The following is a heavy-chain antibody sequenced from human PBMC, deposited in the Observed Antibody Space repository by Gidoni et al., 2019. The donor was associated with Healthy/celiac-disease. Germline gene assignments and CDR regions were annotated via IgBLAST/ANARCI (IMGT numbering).Heavy chain of an antibody. V-gene: IGHV1-18*04. CDR1: GYTFTSYG. Sequence: QVQLVQSGAEVKKPGASVKVSCKASGYTFTSYGISWVRQAPGQGLEWMGWISAYNGNTNYAQKLQGRVTMTTDTSTSTAYMELRSLRSDDTAVYYCARDSPGSSSSQDYYYYYMDVWGKGTTVTVSS. J-gene: IGHJ6*03. CDR2: ISAYNGNT. D-gene: IGHD6-13*01. CDR3: ARDSPGSSSSQDYYYYYMDV.